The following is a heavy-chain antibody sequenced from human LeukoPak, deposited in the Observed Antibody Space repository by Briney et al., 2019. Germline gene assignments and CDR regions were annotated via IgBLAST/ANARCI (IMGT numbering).Heavy chain of an antibody. J-gene: IGHJ4*02. CDR3: VRDRELNY. CDR2: VYNSGNT. CDR1: GFIFYNYA. Sequence: GSLRLSCATSGFIFYNYAMNWVRQPPGKGLEWMGYVYNSGNTDYNPSLKSRVTISADTSKNQFSLKLTSVTAADTAVHYCVRDRELNYWGQGTLVTVSS. V-gene: IGHV4-59*12. D-gene: IGHD1-7*01.